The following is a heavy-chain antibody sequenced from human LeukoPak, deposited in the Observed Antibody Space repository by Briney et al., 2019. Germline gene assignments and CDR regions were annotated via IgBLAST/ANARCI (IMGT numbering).Heavy chain of an antibody. D-gene: IGHD3-3*01. CDR3: AKDHYWSIDY. CDR2: IKGDGIST. CDR1: GFTFSSYA. J-gene: IGHJ4*02. V-gene: IGHV3-74*01. Sequence: GGSLRLSCAASGFTFSSYAMSWVRQAPGQGLVWVSRIKGDGISTNYADSVKGRFTISRDIAKNTLYLQMNSLRAEDTGVYYCAKDHYWSIDYWGRGTLVTVSS.